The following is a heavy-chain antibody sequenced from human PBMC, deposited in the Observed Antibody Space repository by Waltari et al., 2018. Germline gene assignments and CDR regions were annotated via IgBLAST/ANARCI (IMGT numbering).Heavy chain of an antibody. CDR3: TRVGGRMVLWFREFGGHFGY. CDR1: GFTFGDYA. J-gene: IGHJ4*02. D-gene: IGHD3-10*01. CDR2: IRSEGDVGTT. V-gene: IGHV3-49*03. Sequence: EVQLVESGGGLVQPGRSLRLSCTASGFTFGDYAMSWFSQAPVKGLVWVGFIRSEGDVGTTENAASVKCRFTISRDDSKSIAYLQMNSLKTEDTAVYYCTRVGGRMVLWFREFGGHFGYWGQGTLVAVSS.